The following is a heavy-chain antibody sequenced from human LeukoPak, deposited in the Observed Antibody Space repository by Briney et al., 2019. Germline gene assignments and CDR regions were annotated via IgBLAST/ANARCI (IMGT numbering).Heavy chain of an antibody. CDR3: ARDREPDAFDI. J-gene: IGHJ6*04. D-gene: IGHD1-26*01. CDR2: ISSSGSTI. CDR1: GFTFSNYE. Sequence: GGSLRLSCTASGFTFSNYEMNWVRQAPGKGLEWVSYISSSGSTIYYADSVKGRFTVSRDSAKNSLYLQMDSLKVEDTAVYYCARDREPDAFDIWGKGTTVTVSS. V-gene: IGHV3-48*03.